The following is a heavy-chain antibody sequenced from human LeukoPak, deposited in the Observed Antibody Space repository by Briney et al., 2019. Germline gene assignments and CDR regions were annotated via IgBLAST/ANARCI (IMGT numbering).Heavy chain of an antibody. Sequence: ASVKVSCKASGYTFTVYYMHWVRQAPGQGLEWMGWINPNSGDTNYAQKFQGRVTMTRDTSISTAYMELSRLRSDDTAVYYCARTFVVYCSGGSCSSASHFDYWGQGTLVTVSS. CDR2: INPNSGDT. J-gene: IGHJ4*02. D-gene: IGHD2-15*01. CDR1: GYTFTVYY. V-gene: IGHV1-2*02. CDR3: ARTFVVYCSGGSCSSASHFDY.